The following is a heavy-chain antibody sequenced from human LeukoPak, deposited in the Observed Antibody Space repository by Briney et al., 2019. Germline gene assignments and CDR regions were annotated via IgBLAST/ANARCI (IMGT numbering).Heavy chain of an antibody. V-gene: IGHV3-33*01. CDR2: IWYDGSNK. CDR1: GFTFSSYG. CDR3: ARDLSSSGWYDY. D-gene: IGHD6-19*01. Sequence: GGSLRLFCAASGFTFSSYGMHWVRQAPGKGLEWVAVIWYDGSNKYYADSVKGRFTISRDNPKNTLYLQMNSLRAEDTAVYYCARDLSSSGWYDYWGQGTLVTVSS. J-gene: IGHJ4*02.